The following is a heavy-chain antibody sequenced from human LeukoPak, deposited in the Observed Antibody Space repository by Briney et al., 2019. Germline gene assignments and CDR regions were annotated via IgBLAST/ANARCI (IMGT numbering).Heavy chain of an antibody. Sequence: GGSLRLSCAVSGLTFSTSWITWIRQAPGKGLEWVASMKTDGSESWYVDSVKGRFTISRDNSKNSLFLQLTSLRAEDTALYYCARDRGRNCFDYWGQGTLVSVSS. V-gene: IGHV3-7*01. CDR1: GLTFSTSW. CDR3: ARDRGRNCFDY. D-gene: IGHD1-14*01. J-gene: IGHJ4*02. CDR2: MKTDGSES.